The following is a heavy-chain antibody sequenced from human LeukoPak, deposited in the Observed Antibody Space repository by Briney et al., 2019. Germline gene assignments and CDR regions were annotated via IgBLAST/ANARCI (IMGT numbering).Heavy chain of an antibody. CDR1: GFTFSSYG. CDR2: IWYDGSNK. J-gene: IGHJ5*02. D-gene: IGHD2-2*01. Sequence: GGSLRLSCAASGFTFSSYGMHWVRQAPGKGLEWVAVIWYDGSNKYYADSVKGRFTISRDNSKNTLYLQMNSLRAEDTAVYYCARNGIYQLHWVWFDPWGQGTLVTVSS. CDR3: ARNGIYQLHWVWFDP. V-gene: IGHV3-33*01.